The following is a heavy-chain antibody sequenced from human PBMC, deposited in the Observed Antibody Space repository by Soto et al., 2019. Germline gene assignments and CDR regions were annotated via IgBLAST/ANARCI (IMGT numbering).Heavy chain of an antibody. CDR3: AREYTAWPLAYGLDV. CDR1: GFTFTRYS. V-gene: IGHV3-21*01. J-gene: IGHJ6*02. CDR2: ISSRSDI. D-gene: IGHD2-2*02. Sequence: PGGSLRLSCAASGFTFTRYSINWVRQAPGKGLEWVSSISSRSDIYYADPLKGRFTISRDNAKNSVSLQMNSLRAEDTAVYYCAREYTAWPLAYGLDVWGQGTTVTVSS.